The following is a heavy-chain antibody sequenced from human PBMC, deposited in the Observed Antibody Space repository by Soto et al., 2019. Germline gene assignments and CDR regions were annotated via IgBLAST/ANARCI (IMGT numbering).Heavy chain of an antibody. Sequence: SVKVSCKASGGTFSSYAISWVRQAPGQGLEWMGGIIPIFGTANYAQKFQGRVTITADESTSTAYMELSSLRSEDTAVYYCARADHISGSYYDYYYGMDVWGQGTTVTVSS. CDR3: ARADHISGSYYDYYYGMDV. CDR1: GGTFSSYA. D-gene: IGHD1-26*01. V-gene: IGHV1-69*13. J-gene: IGHJ6*02. CDR2: IIPIFGTA.